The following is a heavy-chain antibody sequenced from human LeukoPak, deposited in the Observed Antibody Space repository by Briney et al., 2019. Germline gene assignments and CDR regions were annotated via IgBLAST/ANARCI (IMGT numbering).Heavy chain of an antibody. D-gene: IGHD2/OR15-2a*01. CDR1: GFTFSSYA. J-gene: IGHJ4*02. CDR3: AKEGIGPYFY. Sequence: GGSLRLSCAASGFTFSSYAMSWVRQAPGKGLEWVSAISGSGGGTSYADSVKGRFTISRDNSKNSLYLQMNSLRAEDTALYYCAKEGIGPYFYWGQGTLVTVSS. CDR2: ISGSGGGT. V-gene: IGHV3-23*01.